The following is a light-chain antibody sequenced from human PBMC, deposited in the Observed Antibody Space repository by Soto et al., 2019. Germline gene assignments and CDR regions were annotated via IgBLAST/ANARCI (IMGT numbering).Light chain of an antibody. V-gene: IGLV2-14*01. J-gene: IGLJ2*01. CDR3: SSYTSSGAVV. Sequence: QLVLTQPASVSGSPGQSITISCTGTSSDIDDYNYVSWYQQHPGKAPKLMIYDVSNRPSGVSIRFSGSKSGNTASLTISGLQPEDEADYYCSSYTSSGAVVFGGGTKLTVL. CDR2: DVS. CDR1: SSDIDDYNY.